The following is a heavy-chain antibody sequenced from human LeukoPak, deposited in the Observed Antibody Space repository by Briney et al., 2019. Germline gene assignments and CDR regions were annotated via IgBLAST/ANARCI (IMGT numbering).Heavy chain of an antibody. D-gene: IGHD6-19*01. CDR3: TRDRVVSSGWYVAFDY. J-gene: IGHJ4*02. V-gene: IGHV3-11*01. Sequence: GGSLRLSCAASGFTFSDYYMSWIRQAPGKGLEWVSYISSSGSTIYYADSVKGRFTISRDNAKNSLYLQMNSLRAEDTAVYYCTRDRVVSSGWYVAFDYWGQGTLVTVSS. CDR1: GFTFSDYY. CDR2: ISSSGSTI.